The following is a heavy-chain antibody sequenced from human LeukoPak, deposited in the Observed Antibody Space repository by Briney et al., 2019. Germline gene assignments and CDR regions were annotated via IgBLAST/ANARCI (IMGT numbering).Heavy chain of an antibody. CDR2: INHSGST. D-gene: IGHD6-6*01. CDR1: GGSFSGYY. J-gene: IGHJ4*02. V-gene: IGHV4-34*01. CDR3: ARFDYSSSSYYFDY. Sequence: PSETLSLTCAVYGGSFSGYYWSWIRQPPGKGLEWIGEINHSGSTHYNPSLKSRVTISVDTSQKQFSLRLTSVTAADTAVYYCARFDYSSSSYYFDYWGQGTLVTVSS.